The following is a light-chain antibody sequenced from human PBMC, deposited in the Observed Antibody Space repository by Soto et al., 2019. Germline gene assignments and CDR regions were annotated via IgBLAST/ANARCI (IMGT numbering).Light chain of an antibody. V-gene: IGLV2-14*01. CDR3: SSFSRTTTPYV. Sequence: QPVLTQPASMSGSPGQSITISCTGTSNDIGTYNYVSWYQHAPGRAPKLVIYDFYKRPSGVSSRFSGSKSGNTASLTISGLQAEDEANYYCSSFSRTTTPYVFGSGTKLTVL. J-gene: IGLJ1*01. CDR2: DFY. CDR1: SNDIGTYNY.